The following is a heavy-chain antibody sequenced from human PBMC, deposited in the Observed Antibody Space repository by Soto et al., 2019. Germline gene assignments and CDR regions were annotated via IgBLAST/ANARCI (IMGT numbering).Heavy chain of an antibody. CDR1: GYTFTAYW. V-gene: IGHV1-2*02. J-gene: IGHJ4*02. CDR3: ARTSTRGYSGYDLDH. Sequence: GASVKVSCKASGYTFTAYWIHWVRQAPGQGLEWMGYINPSTGGTNYAQKFQGRVTWTRDTSISTAYMELSRLTSDDTAVYYCARTSTRGYSGYDLDHWGQGTLVTVSS. CDR2: INPSTGGT. D-gene: IGHD5-12*01.